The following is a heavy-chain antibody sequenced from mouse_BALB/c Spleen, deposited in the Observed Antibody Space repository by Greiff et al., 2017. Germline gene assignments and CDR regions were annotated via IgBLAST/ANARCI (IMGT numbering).Heavy chain of an antibody. CDR3: ASPPYYYGSSYWYFDV. Sequence: DVMLVESGGGLVKPGGSLKLSCAASGFTFSSYAMSWVRQTPEKRLEWVASISSGGSTYYPDSVKGRFTISRDNARNILYLQMSSLRSEDTAMYYCASPPYYYGSSYWYFDVWGAGTTVTVSS. CDR1: GFTFSSYA. V-gene: IGHV5-6-5*01. J-gene: IGHJ1*01. CDR2: ISSGGST. D-gene: IGHD1-1*01.